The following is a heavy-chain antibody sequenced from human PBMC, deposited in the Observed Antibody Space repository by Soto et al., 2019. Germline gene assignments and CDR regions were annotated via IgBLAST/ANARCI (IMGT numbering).Heavy chain of an antibody. CDR2: ISAYNGNT. J-gene: IGHJ3*02. D-gene: IGHD2-15*01. V-gene: IGHV1-18*01. CDR3: AVGLGGYCSGGSCYSNAFDI. Sequence: ASVKVSCKASGYTFTSYGISWVRQAPGQGLEWMGWISAYNGNTNYAQKLQGRVTMTTDTSTSTAYMELRSLRSDDTAVYYCAVGLGGYCSGGSCYSNAFDIWGQGTMVTVS. CDR1: GYTFTSYG.